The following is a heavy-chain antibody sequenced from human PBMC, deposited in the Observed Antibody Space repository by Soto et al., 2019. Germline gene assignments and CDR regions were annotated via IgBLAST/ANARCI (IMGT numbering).Heavy chain of an antibody. CDR3: ARANSSTWYKLEYKWFDP. J-gene: IGHJ5*02. Sequence: PSETLSLTCTVSGASINDFDWSWIRQTPGKGLEWVGFMYYSETTKYNPSLKGRVNMSLDTSKNQVSLHLKSVTAAATAVYYCARANSSTWYKLEYKWFDPWGQGPQVTVSS. CDR2: MYYSETT. CDR1: GASINDFD. V-gene: IGHV4-59*01. D-gene: IGHD6-13*01.